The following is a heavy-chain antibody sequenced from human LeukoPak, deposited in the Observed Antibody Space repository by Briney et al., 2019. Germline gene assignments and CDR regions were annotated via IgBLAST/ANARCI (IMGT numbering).Heavy chain of an antibody. Sequence: SETLFLTCTVSGGSISSYYWSWIRQPAGKGLEWIGRIYTSGRTNYNPSLKSRVTMSVDTSKNQFSLKLSSVTAADTAVYYCARGYCTNGVCYPYYYYMDVWGKGTTVTVSS. V-gene: IGHV4-4*07. CDR3: ARGYCTNGVCYPYYYYMDV. D-gene: IGHD2-8*01. J-gene: IGHJ6*03. CDR2: IYTSGRT. CDR1: GGSISSYY.